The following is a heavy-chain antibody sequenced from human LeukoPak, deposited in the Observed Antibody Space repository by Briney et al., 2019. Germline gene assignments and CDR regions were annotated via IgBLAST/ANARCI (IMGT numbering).Heavy chain of an antibody. CDR2: ISSSSSYI. V-gene: IGHV3-21*01. J-gene: IGHJ4*02. Sequence: GGSLRLSCAASGFTFSTYSMNWVRQAPGKGLEWVSSISSSSSYIYYADSVEGRFTISRDNAKNSLYLQMNSLRAEDTAVYYCASPEYTSSTGFDYWGQGTLVTVSS. D-gene: IGHD6-6*01. CDR3: ASPEYTSSTGFDY. CDR1: GFTFSTYS.